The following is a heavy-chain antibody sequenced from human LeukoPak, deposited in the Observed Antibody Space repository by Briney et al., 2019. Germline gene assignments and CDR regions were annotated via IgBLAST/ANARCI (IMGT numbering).Heavy chain of an antibody. Sequence: GGSLRLSCAASGFTFSSYAMSWVRQAPGKGLEWVSAISGSGGSTYYADPVKGRFTISRDNSKNTLYLQMNSLRAEDTAVYYCAKDRRIAVAGFDYWGQGTLVTVSS. CDR3: AKDRRIAVAGFDY. CDR2: ISGSGGST. CDR1: GFTFSSYA. V-gene: IGHV3-23*01. D-gene: IGHD6-19*01. J-gene: IGHJ4*02.